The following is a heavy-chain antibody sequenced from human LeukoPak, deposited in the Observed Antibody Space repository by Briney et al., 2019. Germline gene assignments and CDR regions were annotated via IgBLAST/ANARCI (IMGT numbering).Heavy chain of an antibody. D-gene: IGHD1-1*01. CDR1: GFTFSSYE. CDR3: AGEYPDNGDGWGY. CDR2: ISGSGSTI. Sequence: GGSLRLSCAASGFTFSSYEMNWVRQAPGKGLEWVSYISGSGSTIFYADSVKGRFTISRDNAKNSLYLQMNSLRVEDTAVYYCAGEYPDNGDGWGYWGQGTLVTVSS. J-gene: IGHJ4*02. V-gene: IGHV3-48*03.